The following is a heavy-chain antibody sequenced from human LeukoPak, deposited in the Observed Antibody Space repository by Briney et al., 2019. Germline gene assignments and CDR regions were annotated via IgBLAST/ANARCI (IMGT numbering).Heavy chain of an antibody. Sequence: SETLSLTCTVSGGSISSYYWSWIRQPPGKGLEWIGYIYYSGSTNYNPSLKSRVTISVDTSKNQFSLKLSSVTAADTAVYCCARARGYSYGYPYYYYYGMDVWGQGTTVTVSS. CDR2: IYYSGST. V-gene: IGHV4-59*01. CDR1: GGSISSYY. J-gene: IGHJ6*02. CDR3: ARARGYSYGYPYYYYYGMDV. D-gene: IGHD5-18*01.